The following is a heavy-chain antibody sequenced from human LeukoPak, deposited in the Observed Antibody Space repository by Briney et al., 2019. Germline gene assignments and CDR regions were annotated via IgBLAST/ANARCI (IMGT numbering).Heavy chain of an antibody. V-gene: IGHV3-33*05. CDR1: GFTFSNYG. D-gene: IGHD4-17*01. CDR3: ARDHGDYSGKDY. J-gene: IGHJ4*02. Sequence: GGSLILSCEASGFTFSNYGMHWVRQAPGRGLEWVALISYDGSNKYYADAVKGRFTISRDNSKNTLYLQMNSLRAEDTAVYFCARDHGDYSGKDYWGQGTLVTVSS. CDR2: ISYDGSNK.